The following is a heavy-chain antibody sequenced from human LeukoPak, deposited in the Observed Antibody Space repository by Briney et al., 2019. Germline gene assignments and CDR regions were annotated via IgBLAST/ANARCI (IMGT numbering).Heavy chain of an antibody. Sequence: ASVKVSCKASGHTFTSYYMHWVRQAPGQGLEWMGIINPSGGSTSYAQKFQGRVTMTRDTSTSTVYMELSSLRSEDTAVYYCANSGYSYGYNYYYGMDVWGQGTTVTVSS. J-gene: IGHJ6*02. CDR3: ANSGYSYGYNYYYGMDV. D-gene: IGHD5-18*01. CDR1: GHTFTSYY. V-gene: IGHV1-46*01. CDR2: INPSGGST.